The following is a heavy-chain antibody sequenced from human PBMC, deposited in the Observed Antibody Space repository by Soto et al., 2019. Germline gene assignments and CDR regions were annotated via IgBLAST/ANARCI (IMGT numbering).Heavy chain of an antibody. CDR2: ISASGGST. CDR1: GFPFSTYA. V-gene: IGHV3-23*01. Sequence: PGXSQSLSCTASGFPFSTYAMTWIRQAPGKGLEWVSVISASGGSTYYGDSVKGRFTVSRDNSKDTLYLQMNSLRADDTAVYYCAKWGILDGWGQGTTVTVSS. D-gene: IGHD2-21*01. J-gene: IGHJ6*02. CDR3: AKWGILDG.